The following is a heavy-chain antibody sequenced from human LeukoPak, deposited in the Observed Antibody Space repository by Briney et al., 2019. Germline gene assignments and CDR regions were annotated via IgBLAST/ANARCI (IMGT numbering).Heavy chain of an antibody. CDR2: ISHSGST. Sequence: SETLSLTCAVYGGSFSGYYWSWIRQPPGKGLEWIGEISHSGSTNYNPSLKSRVTISVDTSKNQFSLKLSSVTAADTAVYFCARQNGGYDYFDYWGQGTLVTVSS. V-gene: IGHV4-34*01. J-gene: IGHJ4*02. CDR1: GGSFSGYY. CDR3: ARQNGGYDYFDY. D-gene: IGHD5-12*01.